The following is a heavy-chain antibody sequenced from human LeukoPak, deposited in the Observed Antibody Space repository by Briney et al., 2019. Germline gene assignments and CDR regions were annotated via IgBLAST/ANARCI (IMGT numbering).Heavy chain of an antibody. CDR1: GFTFDDYA. J-gene: IGHJ2*01. V-gene: IGHV3-9*01. Sequence: GRSLRLSCAGSGFTFDDYAIHWVRQAPGKGLEWVSGISWDSGTIVYADSVKGRFTISRDSSKNSLYLQMNSLRAEDTAFYYCAKDRVAGIGYWFFDLWGRGTLVTVSS. CDR2: ISWDSGTI. CDR3: AKDRVAGIGYWFFDL. D-gene: IGHD6-19*01.